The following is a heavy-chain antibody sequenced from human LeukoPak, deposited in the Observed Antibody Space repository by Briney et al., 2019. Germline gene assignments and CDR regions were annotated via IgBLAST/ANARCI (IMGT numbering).Heavy chain of an antibody. Sequence: RPSLRLSCSTSGFTFNSHGFHWVCQAPAKGLKWVAAVSDDVLNTFYIDSLKGRFTISRADPKNTVSLHMTSLRSEDTAMYHGARRHLGGNTLRGGHHLDPWGLGTLVAVSS. V-gene: IGHV3-30*03. CDR2: VSDDVLNT. CDR1: GFTFNSHG. J-gene: IGHJ5*02. D-gene: IGHD3-16*01. CDR3: ARRHLGGNTLRGGHHLDP.